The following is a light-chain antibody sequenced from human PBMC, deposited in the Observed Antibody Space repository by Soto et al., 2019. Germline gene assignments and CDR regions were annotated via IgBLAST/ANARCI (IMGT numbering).Light chain of an antibody. CDR2: WAS. CDR3: QQRSNWPPIT. Sequence: DIVMTQSPDSLAVSLGERATINCKSSQSVLYSSNNKNYLAWYQQKPGQPPKLLIYWASTRESGVPDRFSGSGSGTEFTLTISSLQSEDFAVYYCQQRSNWPPITFGQGTRLEIK. V-gene: IGKV4-1*01. CDR1: QSVLYSSNNKNY. J-gene: IGKJ5*01.